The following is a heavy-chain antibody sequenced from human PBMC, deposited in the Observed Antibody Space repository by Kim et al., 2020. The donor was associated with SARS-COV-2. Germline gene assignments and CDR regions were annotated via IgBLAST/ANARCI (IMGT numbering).Heavy chain of an antibody. CDR1: GGSFSSYY. V-gene: IGHV4-34*01. J-gene: IGHJ6*02. CDR3: ARGPYLGFFGVVPGHGMDV. D-gene: IGHD3-3*01. CDR2: IHDSGST. Sequence: SETLSLTCAVYGGSFSSYYWSWFRQPPGRGLEWIGEIHDSGSTNYNPSLKSRVTISVDTSKNQFSLSLRSVTAADTAVYYCARGPYLGFFGVVPGHGMDVWGQGTTVSVSS.